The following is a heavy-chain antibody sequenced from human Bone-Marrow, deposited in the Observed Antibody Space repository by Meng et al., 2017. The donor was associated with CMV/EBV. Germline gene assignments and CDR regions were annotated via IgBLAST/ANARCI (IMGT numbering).Heavy chain of an antibody. J-gene: IGHJ5*02. V-gene: IGHV3-30*04. D-gene: IGHD2-2*01. CDR2: ISSDGDTN. CDR1: GFILSNYA. CDR3: AKTKQPSAGNWFDP. Sequence: GESLKISCAASGFILSNYAMHWVRQAPGKGLEWVAVISSDGDTNYYADSVKGRFSISRDNSKNTLYLQMNNVRADDMAIYYCAKTKQPSAGNWFDPWGQGTLVTVSS.